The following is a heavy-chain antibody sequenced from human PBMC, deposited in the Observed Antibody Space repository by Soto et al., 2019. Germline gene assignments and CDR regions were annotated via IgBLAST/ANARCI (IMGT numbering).Heavy chain of an antibody. V-gene: IGHV1-8*01. Sequence: ASVKVSCKASGYTFTSYDINWVRQATGQGLEWMGWMNPNSGNTGYAQKFQGRVTMTRNTSISTAYMELSSLRSEDTAVYYCARGRYSSSWYKHYYYYGMDVWGQGTTVTVS. CDR2: MNPNSGNT. D-gene: IGHD6-13*01. CDR3: ARGRYSSSWYKHYYYYGMDV. CDR1: GYTFTSYD. J-gene: IGHJ6*02.